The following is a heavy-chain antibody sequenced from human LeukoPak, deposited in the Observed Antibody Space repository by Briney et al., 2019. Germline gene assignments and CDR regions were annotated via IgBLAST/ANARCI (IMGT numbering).Heavy chain of an antibody. V-gene: IGHV1-24*01. CDR2: FDPEDGET. CDR3: ATLGYCSSTSCYGY. Sequence: ASVKVSCKVSGYTLTELSMHWVRQAPGKGLEWMGGFDPEDGETIYAQKFQGRVTMTEDTSTDTAYMELSSLRSEDTAVYYCATLGYCSSTSCYGYWGQGTPVTVSS. J-gene: IGHJ4*02. CDR1: GYTLTELS. D-gene: IGHD2-2*01.